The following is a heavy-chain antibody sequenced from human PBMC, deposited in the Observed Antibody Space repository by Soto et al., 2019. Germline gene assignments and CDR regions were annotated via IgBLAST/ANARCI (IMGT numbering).Heavy chain of an antibody. CDR3: ARHLTYCSAGSCYSDFPYFGMDV. Sequence: QLQLQESGPGLVKPSETLSLTCTVSGGSISSSSYYWGWIRQPPGKGLEWIGRIFYSGSTYYNPSLKSRVTISVDPSKNQFSLKLSSVTAADTAVYYCARHLTYCSAGSCYSDFPYFGMDVLGQGTTVTVSS. V-gene: IGHV4-39*01. CDR1: GGSISSSSYY. J-gene: IGHJ6*02. D-gene: IGHD2-15*01. CDR2: IFYSGST.